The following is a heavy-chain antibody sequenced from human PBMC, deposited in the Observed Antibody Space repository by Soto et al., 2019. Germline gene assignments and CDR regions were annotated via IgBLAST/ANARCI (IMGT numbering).Heavy chain of an antibody. Sequence: QVQVVESGGGLVKPGGSLRLSCAASGFTFSDFYMTWIRQAPGKGLEWVSYISNSGGFTNYADSVRGRFTISRDNAKNSLYLQINSLRADDPAVSYFARVERGSYPDSWGLGTLVTVSS. CDR2: ISNSGGFT. D-gene: IGHD1-26*01. CDR3: ARVERGSYPDS. J-gene: IGHJ4*02. V-gene: IGHV3-11*05. CDR1: GFTFSDFY.